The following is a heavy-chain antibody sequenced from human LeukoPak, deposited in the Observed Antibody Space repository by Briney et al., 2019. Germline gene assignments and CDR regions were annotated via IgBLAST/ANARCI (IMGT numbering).Heavy chain of an antibody. V-gene: IGHV1-69*13. Sequence: SEKVSCKASGGTFNNHAFTWVRQAPGQGLEWMGGIVPMFGTTNYAQKFQGRLTITADASTSTAYMELSSLRSEDTAVYYCASGPFLTFDHTPEGYYHYFMDVWGTGTTV. D-gene: IGHD1-14*01. CDR2: IVPMFGTT. CDR3: ASGPFLTFDHTPEGYYHYFMDV. CDR1: GGTFNNHA. J-gene: IGHJ6*03.